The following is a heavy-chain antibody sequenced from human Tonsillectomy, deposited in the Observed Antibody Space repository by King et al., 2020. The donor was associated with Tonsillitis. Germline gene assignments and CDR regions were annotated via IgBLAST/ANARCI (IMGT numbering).Heavy chain of an antibody. CDR2: IYHSGST. D-gene: IGHD6-19*01. V-gene: IGHV4-59*01. Sequence: VQLQESGPGLVKPSETLSLTCTVSGRSISSYYWSWIRQPPGKGLEWIGYIYHSGSTNYNPSLKSRATISVDTSKNQFSLKLSSVTAADTAVYYCARDRGYSSGWLDYWGQGTLVTVSS. J-gene: IGHJ4*02. CDR1: GRSISSYY. CDR3: ARDRGYSSGWLDY.